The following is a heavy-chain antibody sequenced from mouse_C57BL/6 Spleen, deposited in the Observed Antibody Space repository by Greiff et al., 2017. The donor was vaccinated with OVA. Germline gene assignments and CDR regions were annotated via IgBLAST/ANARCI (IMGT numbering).Heavy chain of an antibody. CDR1: GFTFSDYY. CDR3: ARDRGSSYEEAMDY. Sequence: EVKVVESEGGLVQPGSSMKLSCTASGFTFSDYYMAWVRQVPEKGLEWVANINYDGSSTYYLDSLKSRFIISRDNAKNILYLQMSSLKSEDTATYYCARDRGSSYEEAMDYWGQGTSVTVSS. CDR2: INYDGSST. J-gene: IGHJ4*01. D-gene: IGHD1-1*01. V-gene: IGHV5-16*01.